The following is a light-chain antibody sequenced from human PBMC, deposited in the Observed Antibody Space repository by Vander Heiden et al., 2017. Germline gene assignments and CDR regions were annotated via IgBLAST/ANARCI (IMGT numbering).Light chain of an antibody. J-gene: IGKJ4*01. Sequence: DIQMTPAPSSLSASVGDRVTITCQASEDISNYLNWYQQKPGKAPKLLIYDASNLETGVPSRFSGSESGTDFTFTISSLQPEDVATYFCQQYDNLPLTFGGGTKVEI. CDR2: DAS. V-gene: IGKV1-33*01. CDR1: EDISNY. CDR3: QQYDNLPLT.